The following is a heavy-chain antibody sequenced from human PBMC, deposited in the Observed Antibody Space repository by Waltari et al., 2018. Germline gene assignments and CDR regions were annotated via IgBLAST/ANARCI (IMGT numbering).Heavy chain of an antibody. V-gene: IGHV4-59*11. CDR1: GGSISSHY. CDR3: ARGGGSYYKGPDI. J-gene: IGHJ3*02. CDR2: IYYSGSN. Sequence: QVQLQESGPGLVKPSETLSLTCTVSGGSISSHYWSWIRQPPGKGLEWIGYIYYSGSNNYNPSLKRRVTISVDTSKNQFSLKRSSVTAADTAVYYCARGGGSYYKGPDIWGQGTMVTVSS. D-gene: IGHD1-26*01.